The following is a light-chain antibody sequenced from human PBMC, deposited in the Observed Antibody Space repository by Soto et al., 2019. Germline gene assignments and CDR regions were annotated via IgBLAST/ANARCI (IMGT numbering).Light chain of an antibody. Sequence: AIQMTQSPSSLSASVGDRVTLTCRASQDIRNDLGWYQQKPGMAPRFLIYAASNLQSGVPSRFSGSGSGTDFTLTISSLQHEDFATYYCVQNYNYPPTFGQGTKVDIK. CDR3: VQNYNYPPT. V-gene: IGKV1-6*01. CDR2: AAS. CDR1: QDIRND. J-gene: IGKJ1*01.